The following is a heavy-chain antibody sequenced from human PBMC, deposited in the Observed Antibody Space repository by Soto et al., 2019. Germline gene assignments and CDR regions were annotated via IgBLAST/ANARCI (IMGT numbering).Heavy chain of an antibody. V-gene: IGHV1-8*01. CDR1: GYTFTSLD. CDR2: MNPNSGST. J-gene: IGHJ4*02. Sequence: RASMKVSCKASGYTFTSLDINWVRQATRQGREWMGWMNPNSGSTGSAQKFQGRVAMTRDTSINTAYMELSSLRSDDTAVYYCARGRGYSDGIDYWGQGXLVTVSS. CDR3: ARGRGYSDGIDY. D-gene: IGHD2-15*01.